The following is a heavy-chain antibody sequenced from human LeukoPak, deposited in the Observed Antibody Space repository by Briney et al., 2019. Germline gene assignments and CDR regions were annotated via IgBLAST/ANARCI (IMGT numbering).Heavy chain of an antibody. D-gene: IGHD3-9*01. CDR3: ARNLYDILTGYYSQELDY. CDR2: INPNSGGT. V-gene: IGHV1-2*02. J-gene: IGHJ4*02. Sequence: GASVKVSCKASGYTFTGYYMHWVRQAPGQGLEWMGWINPNSGGTNYAQKFQGRVTMTRDTSISTAYMELSRLRPDDTAVYYCARNLYDILTGYYSQELDYWGQGTLVTVSS. CDR1: GYTFTGYY.